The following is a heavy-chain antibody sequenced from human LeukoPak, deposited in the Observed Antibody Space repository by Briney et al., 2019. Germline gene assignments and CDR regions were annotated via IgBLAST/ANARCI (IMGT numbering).Heavy chain of an antibody. D-gene: IGHD6-19*01. CDR3: ARVVAVAGTGARYYYYGMDV. V-gene: IGHV4-59*01. J-gene: IGHJ6*02. CDR2: IYYSGST. Sequence: LETLSLTCTVSGGSISSYYWSWIRQPPGKGLEWIGYIYYSGSTNYNPSLKSRVTISVDTSKNQFSLKLSSVTAADTAVYYCARVVAVAGTGARYYYYGMDVWGQGTTVTVSS. CDR1: GGSISSYY.